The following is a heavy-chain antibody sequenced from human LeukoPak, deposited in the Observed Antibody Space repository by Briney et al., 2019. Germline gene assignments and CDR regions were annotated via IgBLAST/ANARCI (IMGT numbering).Heavy chain of an antibody. D-gene: IGHD4-11*01. CDR1: GFTFSSYA. Sequence: GGSLRLSCAASGFTFSSYAMSWVRQAPGKWLECVSVIYSGGSTYYADYVKGRFTISRDNTKNTLYLQMNSLRAEDTAVYYCARDVTTVTTKSYYYYYMDVWGKGTTVTVSS. V-gene: IGHV3-53*01. J-gene: IGHJ6*03. CDR2: IYSGGST. CDR3: ARDVTTVTTKSYYYYYMDV.